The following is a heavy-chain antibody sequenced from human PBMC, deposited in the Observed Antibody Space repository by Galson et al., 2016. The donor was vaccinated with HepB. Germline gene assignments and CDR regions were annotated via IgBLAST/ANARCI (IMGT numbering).Heavy chain of an antibody. CDR2: ISTSGGSP. CDR1: GFAFSAYG. V-gene: IGHV3-23*01. Sequence: SLRLSCAASGFAFSAYGMTWVRQAPRKGLEWVAAISTSGGSPDYADSVRGRFTISRDNSKNMLYLQMNSLRAEDSALYYCAKGTTRLGDNWGQGILVTVSS. CDR3: AKGTTRLGDN. D-gene: IGHD4-11*01. J-gene: IGHJ4*02.